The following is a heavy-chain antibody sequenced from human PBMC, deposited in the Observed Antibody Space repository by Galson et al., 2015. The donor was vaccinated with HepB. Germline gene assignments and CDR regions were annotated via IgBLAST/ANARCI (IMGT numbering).Heavy chain of an antibody. J-gene: IGHJ4*02. CDR2: IIPTLGTA. CDR3: ARTYDSGDGPFDY. Sequence: SVKVSCKASGGTFSTYTISWVRQAPGQGLEWLGRIIPTLGTANYAQKFQDRVTITADKSTDTTYMELSSLRFEDTAVYFCARTYDSGDGPFDYWGQGTLVTVSS. D-gene: IGHD4-17*01. V-gene: IGHV1-69*08. CDR1: GGTFSTYT.